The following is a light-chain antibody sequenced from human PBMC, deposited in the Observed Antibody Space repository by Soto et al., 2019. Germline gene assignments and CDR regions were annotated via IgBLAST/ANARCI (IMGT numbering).Light chain of an antibody. Sequence: QSALTQPASVSGSPGQSITISYTGTSSDVGGYNYVCWYKQHPGKAPQLMIYEVTNRPSGVSDRFSGSKSGNTASLTISGLQAEDEADYYCSSYTSSSTLYVFGTGTKVTV. CDR2: EVT. CDR3: SSYTSSSTLYV. J-gene: IGLJ1*01. V-gene: IGLV2-14*01. CDR1: SSDVGGYNY.